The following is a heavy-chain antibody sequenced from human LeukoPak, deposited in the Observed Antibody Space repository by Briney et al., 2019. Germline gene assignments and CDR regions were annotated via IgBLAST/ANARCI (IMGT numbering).Heavy chain of an antibody. Sequence: PSETLSLTCIVSGGSISRSAYYWGWLRQPPGKGLEWIGSISDSGGTYYSPSLKSRVTISVDTSKNQFSLKLRLVTAADTAVYYCARIGAGSSRDYWGQGTLVTVSS. CDR2: ISDSGGT. J-gene: IGHJ4*02. V-gene: IGHV4-39*01. CDR3: ARIGAGSSRDY. D-gene: IGHD6-13*01. CDR1: GGSISRSAYY.